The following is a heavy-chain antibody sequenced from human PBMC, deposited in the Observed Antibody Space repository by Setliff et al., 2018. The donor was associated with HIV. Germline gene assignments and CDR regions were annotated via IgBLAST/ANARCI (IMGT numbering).Heavy chain of an antibody. CDR3: ARLGGYYYGDAFDI. V-gene: IGHV4-61*02. J-gene: IGHJ3*02. D-gene: IGHD3-22*01. CDR1: GGSISSGSYY. Sequence: SETLSLTCTVSGGSISSGSYYWSWIRQPAGKGLEWIGRIYTSGSTNYNPSLKSRVTISVDTSKNQFSLKLSSVTAADTAVYYCARLGGYYYGDAFDIWGQGTMVTVSS. CDR2: IYTSGST.